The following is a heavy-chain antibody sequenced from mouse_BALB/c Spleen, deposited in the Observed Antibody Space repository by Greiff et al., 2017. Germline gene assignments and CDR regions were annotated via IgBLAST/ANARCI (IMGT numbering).Heavy chain of an antibody. CDR2: ISSGGST. D-gene: IGHD1-1*02. CDR3: ARALWRYYAMDY. Sequence: EVKLVESGGGLVKPGGSLKLSCAASGFTFSSYAMSWVRQTPEKRLEWVAFISSGGSTYYPDSVKGRFTISRDNARNILYLQMSSLRSEDTAMYYCARALWRYYAMDYWGQGTSVTVSS. V-gene: IGHV5-6-5*01. J-gene: IGHJ4*01. CDR1: GFTFSSYA.